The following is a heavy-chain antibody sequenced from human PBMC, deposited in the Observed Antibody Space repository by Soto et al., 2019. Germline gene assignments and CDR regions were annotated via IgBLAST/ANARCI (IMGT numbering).Heavy chain of an antibody. V-gene: IGHV3-48*03. CDR1: GFTFSSYE. J-gene: IGHJ4*02. CDR3: ATALAWTYSSSWYDY. D-gene: IGHD6-13*01. Sequence: QPGGSLRLSCAASGFTFSSYEMNWVRQAPGKGLEWVSYISSSGSTIYYADSVKGRFTISRDNAKNSLYLQMNSLRAEDTAVYYCATALAWTYSSSWYDYWGQGTLVTVSS. CDR2: ISSSGSTI.